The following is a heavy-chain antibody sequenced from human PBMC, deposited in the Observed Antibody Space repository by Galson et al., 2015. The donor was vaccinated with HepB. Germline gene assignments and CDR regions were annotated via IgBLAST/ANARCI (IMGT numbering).Heavy chain of an antibody. V-gene: IGHV3-11*01. J-gene: IGHJ6*03. CDR2: ISCGGTNI. CDR1: GFSIIDYH. CDR3: AREEVIVVAAATHGNYYYMDV. Sequence: SLRLSCAASGFSIIDYHMSWIRRAPGTGLEWISYISCGGTNIYFADSVKGRFTISRDNAKNSLYLQLSGLGGEDTAIYFCAREEVIVVAAATHGNYYYMDVWGKGTPVTVSS. D-gene: IGHD2-2*01.